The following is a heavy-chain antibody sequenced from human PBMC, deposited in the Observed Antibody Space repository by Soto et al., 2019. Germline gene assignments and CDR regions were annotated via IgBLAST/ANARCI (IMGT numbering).Heavy chain of an antibody. CDR2: IKTKAQGETK. J-gene: IGHJ4*02. V-gene: IGHV3-15*07. CDR3: TKGSYEGF. D-gene: IGHD3-3*01. Sequence: GGSLRLSCATSDFIFTDAWMNWVRQAPGKGLEWVGRIKTKAQGETKDYAAPVKGRFTISRDDSRNTLHLQMTSLRTEDTALYYGTKGSYEGFWGRGVLVTVSS. CDR1: DFIFTDAW.